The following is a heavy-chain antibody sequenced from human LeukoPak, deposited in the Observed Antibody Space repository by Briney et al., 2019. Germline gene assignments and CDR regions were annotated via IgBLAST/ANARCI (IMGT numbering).Heavy chain of an antibody. Sequence: PSETLSLTCTVSGYSISSGYYWGWIRQPPGKGREWIGSIYHSGSTYYNPSLKSRVPISVDTSKNQFSLKLSSVTAADTAVYYCARVYYYDSSGSLPTRNAFDIWGQGTMVTVSS. J-gene: IGHJ3*02. CDR1: GYSISSGYY. V-gene: IGHV4-38-2*02. CDR3: ARVYYYDSSGSLPTRNAFDI. CDR2: IYHSGST. D-gene: IGHD3-22*01.